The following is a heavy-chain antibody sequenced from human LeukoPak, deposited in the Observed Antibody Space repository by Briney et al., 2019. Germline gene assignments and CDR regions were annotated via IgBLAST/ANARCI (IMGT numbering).Heavy chain of an antibody. CDR3: AREMTSNWYGWFDS. CDR1: GGSISSYH. Sequence: SETLSLTCNVSGGSISSYHWNWIRQSPGKGLEWSGNIYYSGSVTYNPSLKRRVTISVDTSNNQFSLNLSSVTAADTAVYYCAREMTSNWYGWFDSWGQGTLVTVSS. V-gene: IGHV4-59*01. J-gene: IGHJ5*01. CDR2: IYYSGSV. D-gene: IGHD1-20*01.